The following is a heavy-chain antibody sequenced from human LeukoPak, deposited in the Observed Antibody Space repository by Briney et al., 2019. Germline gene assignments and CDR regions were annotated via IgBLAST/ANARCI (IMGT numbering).Heavy chain of an antibody. CDR3: ARDSLEDPQDWFDP. Sequence: GASVKVSCKASGYTFTGYYMHWVRQAPGQGLEWMGWINPNSGGTNYAQKFQGRVTMTWDTSISTAYMELSRLRSDDTAVYYCARDSLEDPQDWFDPWGQGTLVTVSS. D-gene: IGHD2-15*01. CDR1: GYTFTGYY. CDR2: INPNSGGT. J-gene: IGHJ5*02. V-gene: IGHV1-2*02.